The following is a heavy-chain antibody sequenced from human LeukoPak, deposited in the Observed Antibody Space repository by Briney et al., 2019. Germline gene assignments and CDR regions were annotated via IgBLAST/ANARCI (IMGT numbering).Heavy chain of an antibody. J-gene: IGHJ4*02. CDR3: AKDLHYGSADY. CDR1: GFTFSSYW. D-gene: IGHD3-10*01. CDR2: NPDGSTT. V-gene: IGHV3-74*01. Sequence: GGSLRLSCAASGFTFSSYWMNWVRQDPGKGLVWVSFNPDGSTTNYADSVKGRFTISRDNAKNALYLQMNSLRAEDTAVYYCAKDLHYGSADYWGQGTLVTVSS.